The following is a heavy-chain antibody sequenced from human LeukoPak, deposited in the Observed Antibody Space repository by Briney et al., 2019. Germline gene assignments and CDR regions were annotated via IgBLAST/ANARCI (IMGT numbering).Heavy chain of an antibody. V-gene: IGHV4-61*05. D-gene: IGHD5-18*01. CDR1: GGSIGSSSYY. CDR3: ARGGYSYGYQVVPLDY. Sequence: SETLSLTCSVSGGSIGSSSYYWGWIRQPPGEGLEWIGYIYDSGSTNYNPSLKSRVTISVDTSKNQFSLKLSSVTAADTAVYYCARGGYSYGYQVVPLDYWGQGTLVTVSS. CDR2: IYDSGST. J-gene: IGHJ4*02.